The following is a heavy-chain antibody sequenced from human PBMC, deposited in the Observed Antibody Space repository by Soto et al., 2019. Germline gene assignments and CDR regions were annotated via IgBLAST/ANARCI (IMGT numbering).Heavy chain of an antibody. Sequence: PPHTLSLTCAISGDSVSSNRAAWNWIRLSPSRGLEWLARTYYRSRWYNDYVVSVRSRITVNPDTFKNQFSLQRTSVTAEETAVYYCAGTTSHQWYYMDGWGKGTTVT. CDR3: AGTTSHQWYYMDG. CDR1: GDSVSSNRAA. CDR2: TYYRSRWYN. V-gene: IGHV6-1*01. D-gene: IGHD1-1*01. J-gene: IGHJ6*03.